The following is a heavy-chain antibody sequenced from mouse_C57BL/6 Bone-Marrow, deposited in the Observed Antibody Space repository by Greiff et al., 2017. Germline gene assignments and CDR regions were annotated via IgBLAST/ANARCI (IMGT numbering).Heavy chain of an antibody. J-gene: IGHJ3*01. CDR3: ARSTYDYAWFAY. Sequence: QVQLKQPGAELVRPGSSVKLSCKASGYTFTSYWMHWVKQRPIQGLEWIGNIDPSDSETHYNQKFKDKATLTVGKSSSTAYMQLSSLPSEDSAVYYCARSTYDYAWFAYWGQGTLVTVSA. D-gene: IGHD2-4*01. CDR2: IDPSDSET. V-gene: IGHV1-52*01. CDR1: GYTFTSYW.